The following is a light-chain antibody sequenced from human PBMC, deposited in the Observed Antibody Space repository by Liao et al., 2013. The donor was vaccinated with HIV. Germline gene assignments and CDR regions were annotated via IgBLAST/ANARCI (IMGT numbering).Light chain of an antibody. V-gene: IGLV3-25*02. J-gene: IGLJ3*02. CDR3: QVWDSSSDQGV. CDR2: KDS. Sequence: SYELTQPPSMSVSPGQTARITCSGDALPKQYAYWYQQKPGQAPVLLIYKDSERPSGIPERFSGSNSGNTATLTISRVEAGDEADYYCQVWDSSSDQGVFGGGTKLTVL. CDR1: ALPKQY.